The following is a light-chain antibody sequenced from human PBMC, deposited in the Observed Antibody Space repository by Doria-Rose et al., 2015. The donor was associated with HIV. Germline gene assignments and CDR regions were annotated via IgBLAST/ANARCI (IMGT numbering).Light chain of an antibody. V-gene: IGKV3-20*01. CDR3: HQYGVSWT. CDR1: QRFSSTY. Sequence: DIVLTQSPGTLSLSPGERATLSCRASQRFSSTYLAWYEQNRGQATILLIYDGSSRATSIPDSFSASGSGTDFTLTTNRLEQQDFALYYCHQYGVSWTLGQGTKVEI. CDR2: DGS. J-gene: IGKJ1*01.